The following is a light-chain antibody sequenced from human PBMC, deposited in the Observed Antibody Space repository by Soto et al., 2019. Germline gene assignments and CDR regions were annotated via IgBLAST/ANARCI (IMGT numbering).Light chain of an antibody. V-gene: IGKV1-39*01. J-gene: IGKJ5*01. CDR3: QQSYSLSPIT. Sequence: DIQMTQSPSSLSVSVGDRVTLTCRASETISTFLNWYQHKPGRAPKLLIYAASRLQSGVPSRFSGSGSGTDFTLTINGLQPEDFASYYCQQSYSLSPITFGQGTRLEI. CDR1: ETISTF. CDR2: AAS.